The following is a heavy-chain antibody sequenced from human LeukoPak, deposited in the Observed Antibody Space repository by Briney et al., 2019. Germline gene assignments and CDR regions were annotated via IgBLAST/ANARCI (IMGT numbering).Heavy chain of an antibody. V-gene: IGHV4-4*02. CDR1: GDSISSRNW. CDR2: IFHTGGT. J-gene: IGHJ3*01. D-gene: IGHD3-10*01. Sequence: SETLSLTCSVSGDSISSRNWWTWVRQTPEKGLEWIGEIFHTGGTNYNPSVEGRVTISIDKSRNHFSLMLTSVTAADTALYYCARGMWFDTLFSAFDVWGQGTMVSVSS. CDR3: ARGMWFDTLFSAFDV.